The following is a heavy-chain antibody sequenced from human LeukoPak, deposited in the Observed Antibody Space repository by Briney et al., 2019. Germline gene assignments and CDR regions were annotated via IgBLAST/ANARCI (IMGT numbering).Heavy chain of an antibody. CDR3: AEGLGIGYCSSTSCSEYFQH. Sequence: PGRSLRLSCAASGFTFSSYAMHWVRQAPGKGLEWVAVISYDGSNKYYADSVKGRFTISRDNSKNTLYLQMNSLRAEDTAVYYCAEGLGIGYCSSTSCSEYFQHWGQGTLVTVSS. V-gene: IGHV3-30-3*01. CDR1: GFTFSSYA. D-gene: IGHD2-2*01. J-gene: IGHJ1*01. CDR2: ISYDGSNK.